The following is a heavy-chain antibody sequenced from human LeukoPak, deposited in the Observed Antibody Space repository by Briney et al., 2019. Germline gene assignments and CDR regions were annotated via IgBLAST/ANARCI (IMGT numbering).Heavy chain of an antibody. V-gene: IGHV1-8*01. Sequence: ASVKVTCKASGYTFTNYDINWVRQAAGQGLEWMGWMNPNSGNTGYAQKFQGRVTMTRNTSISTAYMELSSLRSEDTAVYHCARNLGRSSWYIWFDFCGQGTLVTVSS. CDR2: MNPNSGNT. CDR1: GYTFTNYD. D-gene: IGHD6-13*01. J-gene: IGHJ5*01. CDR3: ARNLGRSSWYIWFDF.